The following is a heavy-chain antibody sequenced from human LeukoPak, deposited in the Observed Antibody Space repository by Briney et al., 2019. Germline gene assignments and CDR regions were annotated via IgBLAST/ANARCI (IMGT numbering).Heavy chain of an antibody. J-gene: IGHJ6*02. CDR2: MNPNSGNR. CDR3: ARDASPYGMDV. CDR1: GYTFTSYD. V-gene: IGHV1-8*01. Sequence: ASAKVSCKASGYTFTSYDINWVRQAPGQGLEWMGWMNPNSGNRGYAQKFQGRVTMTRDTSISTAYMELSSLRSEDTAAYYCARDASPYGMDVWGQGTTVTVSS.